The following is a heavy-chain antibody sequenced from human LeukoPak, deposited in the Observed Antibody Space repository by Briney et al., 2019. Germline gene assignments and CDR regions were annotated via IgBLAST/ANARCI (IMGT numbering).Heavy chain of an antibody. V-gene: IGHV4-61*01. D-gene: IGHD2-15*01. CDR3: ARASLGLQIDY. Sequence: SETLSLTCTVSGGSFSSGSYYWSWIRQPPGKGLEWIGYIYYSGSTNYNPSLKSRVTISVDTSKNQFSLKLSSVTAADTAVYYCARASLGLQIDYWGQGTLVTVSS. CDR2: IYYSGST. CDR1: GGSFSSGSYY. J-gene: IGHJ4*02.